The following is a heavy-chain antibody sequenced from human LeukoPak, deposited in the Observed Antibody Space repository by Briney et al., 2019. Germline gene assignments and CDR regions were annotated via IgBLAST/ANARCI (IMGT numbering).Heavy chain of an antibody. CDR2: VSGTGGST. CDR1: GFTFSSYG. Sequence: GGSLRLSCAASGFTFSSYGMSWVRQAPGKGLEWVSAVSGTGGSTYYADSVKGRFTISRDNSKNTLYLQMNSLRAEDTAVYYCAKYSKATTGAGYYWGQGTLVTVSS. CDR3: AKYSKATTGAGYY. V-gene: IGHV3-23*01. J-gene: IGHJ4*02. D-gene: IGHD1-1*01.